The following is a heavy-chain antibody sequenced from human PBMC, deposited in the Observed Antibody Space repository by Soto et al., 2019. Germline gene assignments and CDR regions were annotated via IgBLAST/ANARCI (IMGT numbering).Heavy chain of an antibody. J-gene: IGHJ5*02. D-gene: IGHD2-8*01. CDR3: ARGVLA. CDR2: ISPSGSP. Sequence: KPSETLSLTCAVSGGSIRSSNWWSWVRQPPGKGLEWIGFISPSGSPAYNPSLKSRVTISVDRSNNQISLELSSVTAADTAVYYCARGVLAWGPGTLVTVSS. CDR1: GGSIRSSNW. V-gene: IGHV4-4*02.